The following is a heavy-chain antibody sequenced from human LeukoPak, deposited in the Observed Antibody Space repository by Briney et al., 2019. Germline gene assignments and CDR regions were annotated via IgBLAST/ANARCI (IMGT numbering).Heavy chain of an antibody. CDR1: GLTFSSYA. CDR3: AKGAALDYYDSSGYYPFDY. CDR2: ISGSGGNT. D-gene: IGHD3-22*01. V-gene: IGHV3-23*01. Sequence: PGGSLRLSCAASGLTFSSYAMNWVRQAPGKGLEWVSAISGSGGNTYYADSVKGRFTISRDNSKNTLYLQMNSLRAEDTAVYYCAKGAALDYYDSSGYYPFDYWGQGTLVTVSS. J-gene: IGHJ4*02.